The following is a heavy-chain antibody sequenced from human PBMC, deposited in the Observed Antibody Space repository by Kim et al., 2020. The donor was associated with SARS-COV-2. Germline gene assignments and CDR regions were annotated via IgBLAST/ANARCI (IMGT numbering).Heavy chain of an antibody. CDR2: INAGNGNT. Sequence: ASVKVSCKASGYTFTTYTIHWVRQAPGQRLEWMGWINAGNGNTKYSQKFQGRVTITRDTSASTAYMELSSLRSEDTAVCFCAREETAAGTYYYYYYGMDV. CDR1: GYTFTTYT. CDR3: AREETAAGTYYYYYYGMDV. D-gene: IGHD6-13*01. V-gene: IGHV1-3*01. J-gene: IGHJ6*01.